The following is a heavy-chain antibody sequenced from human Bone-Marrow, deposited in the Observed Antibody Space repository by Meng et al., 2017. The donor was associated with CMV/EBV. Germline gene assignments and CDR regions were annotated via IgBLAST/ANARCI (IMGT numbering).Heavy chain of an antibody. CDR2: IYYSGST. V-gene: IGHV4-59*01. J-gene: IGHJ4*02. Sequence: SEPLSLTCTVSGGSISSYYWSWIRQPPGKGLEWIGYIYYSGSTNYNPSLKSRVTISVDTSKNQFSLKLSPVTAADTAVYYCASSYSGYDFGFDYWGQGTLVTVSS. D-gene: IGHD5-12*01. CDR3: ASSYSGYDFGFDY. CDR1: GGSISSYY.